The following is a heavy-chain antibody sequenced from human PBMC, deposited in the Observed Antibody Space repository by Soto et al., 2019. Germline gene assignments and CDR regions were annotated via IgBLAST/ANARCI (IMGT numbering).Heavy chain of an antibody. CDR3: ARVRGSYVGFDY. V-gene: IGHV4-30-4*01. J-gene: IGHJ4*02. CDR1: GGSISSGDYY. CDR2: IYYSGRT. D-gene: IGHD1-26*01. Sequence: QVQLQESGPGLVKPSQTLSLTCTVSGGSISSGDYYWSWIRQPPGKGLEWIGYIYYSGRTYYNPSLKCRVTISVDTSKNQFSLKLSSVTAADTAVYYCARVRGSYVGFDYWGQGTLVTVSS.